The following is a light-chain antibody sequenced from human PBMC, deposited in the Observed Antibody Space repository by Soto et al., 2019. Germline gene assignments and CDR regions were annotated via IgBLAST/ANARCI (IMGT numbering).Light chain of an antibody. CDR2: GTS. CDR3: QQHNDWPRT. V-gene: IGKV3-15*01. CDR1: QSVGSN. Sequence: EVVMTQSPATLSVSPGESATLSCRASQSVGSNLAWYQQKPGQSPRLLLYGTSTRATGIPARISGSGSGTEFTLTISSLQSEDFAVYYCQQHNDWPRTLGQRTKVEI. J-gene: IGKJ1*01.